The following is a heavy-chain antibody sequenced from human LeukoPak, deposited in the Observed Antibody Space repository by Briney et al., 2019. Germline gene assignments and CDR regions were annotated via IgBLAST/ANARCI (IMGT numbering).Heavy chain of an antibody. CDR1: GFTVSSNY. D-gene: IGHD6-6*01. CDR2: IYSGGST. CDR3: ARSEYSSSSLDY. Sequence: GSLRLSCAASGFTVSSNYMSWVRQAPGKGLEWVSVIYSGGSTYYADSVKGRFTISRDNSKNTLYLQMNSLRAEDTAVYYCARSEYSSSSLDYWGQGTLVTVSS. J-gene: IGHJ4*02. V-gene: IGHV3-53*01.